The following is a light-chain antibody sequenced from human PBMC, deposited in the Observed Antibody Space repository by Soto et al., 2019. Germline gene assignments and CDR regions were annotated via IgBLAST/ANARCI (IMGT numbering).Light chain of an antibody. CDR1: QSINRW. CDR3: QQYNSYST. J-gene: IGKJ1*01. Sequence: IQLTQSPSTLSASIGDTVTITFRASQSINRWLAWYQQKPGEAPKLLIYDASSLESGVPSRFSGTGSGTEFTLTISSLQPDDFATYYCQQYNSYSTFGQGTKVDIK. CDR2: DAS. V-gene: IGKV1-5*01.